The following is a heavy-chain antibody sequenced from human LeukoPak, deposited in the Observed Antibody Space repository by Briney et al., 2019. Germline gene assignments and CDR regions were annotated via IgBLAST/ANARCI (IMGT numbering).Heavy chain of an antibody. Sequence: WETLSLTCAVYGGSFSGYYWSWIRQPPGKGLEWIGEINHSGSTNYNPSLKSRVTISVDTTKNQFSLKLSSVTAADTVVYYCARLSKRSGEDYWRQGTLVTVSS. D-gene: IGHD3-3*01. J-gene: IGHJ4*02. CDR2: INHSGST. V-gene: IGHV4-34*01. CDR3: ARLSKRSGEDY. CDR1: GGSFSGYY.